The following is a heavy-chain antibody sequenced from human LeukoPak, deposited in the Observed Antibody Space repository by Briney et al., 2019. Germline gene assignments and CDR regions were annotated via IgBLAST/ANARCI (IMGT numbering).Heavy chain of an antibody. CDR3: AKGWKHLLF. V-gene: IGHV3-23*01. Sequence: GGSLRLSCAASGFTSSTYSMTWVRQAPGKGLEWVSAISSGGVSTYYADSVKGRFTISRDNSKNTVYLQMDSLRAEDTAAYYCAKGWKHLLFWGQGTQVTVSS. CDR1: GFTSSTYS. CDR2: ISSGGVST. D-gene: IGHD5-18*01. J-gene: IGHJ4*02.